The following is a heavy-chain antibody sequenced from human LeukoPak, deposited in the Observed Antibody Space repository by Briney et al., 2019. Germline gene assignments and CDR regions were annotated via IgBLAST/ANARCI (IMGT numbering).Heavy chain of an antibody. D-gene: IGHD6-6*01. CDR2: VHSNGDT. CDR3: ARWRIAALALDY. Sequence: SETLSLTCVISGGSISDYYWGWIRQPPGKGLEWIGYVHSNGDTDYNPSLRSRLTILLDTSKKDFSLKVSSVTAADTAVYYCARWRIAALALDYWGQGTLVTVSS. J-gene: IGHJ4*02. V-gene: IGHV4-59*01. CDR1: GGSISDYY.